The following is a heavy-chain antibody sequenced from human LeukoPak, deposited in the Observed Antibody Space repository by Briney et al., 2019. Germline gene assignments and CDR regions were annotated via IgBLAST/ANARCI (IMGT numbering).Heavy chain of an antibody. CDR2: IWYDGSNK. V-gene: IGHV3-33*01. Sequence: GRSLRLSCAASGFTFSSYGMHWVRQAPGKAREWVAVIWYDGSNKYYADSVKGRFTISRDNSKNTLYLQMNSLRAEDTAVYYCARDRVTIFGVARREALDYWGQGTLVTVSS. CDR3: ARDRVTIFGVARREALDY. D-gene: IGHD3-3*01. J-gene: IGHJ4*02. CDR1: GFTFSSYG.